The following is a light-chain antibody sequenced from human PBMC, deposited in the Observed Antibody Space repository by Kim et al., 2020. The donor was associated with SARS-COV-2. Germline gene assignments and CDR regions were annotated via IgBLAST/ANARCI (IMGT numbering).Light chain of an antibody. Sequence: ASVTLTWTLSSAYSTYAIAWHQQQPQKGPRFLMKVNSDGSHTKGDGIPDRFSGSSSGAERYLTISSLQSEDEADYYCQTWATGIHVFGSGTKVTVL. J-gene: IGLJ1*01. CDR2: VNSDGSH. CDR3: QTWATGIHV. V-gene: IGLV4-69*01. CDR1: SAYSTYA.